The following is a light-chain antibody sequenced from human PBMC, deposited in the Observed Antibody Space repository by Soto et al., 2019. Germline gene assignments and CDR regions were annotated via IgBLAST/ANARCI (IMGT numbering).Light chain of an antibody. CDR2: EVT. CDR3: SSYAGSNNYV. Sequence: QSALTQPPSASGSPGQSVTISCTGTSSDVGGYNYVSWYQQHPGNAPKLMIYEVTKRASGVPDRFSGSKSGNTASLTVSGLHAEDEADYYCSSYAGSNNYVFGTGTKVTVL. CDR1: SSDVGGYNY. V-gene: IGLV2-8*01. J-gene: IGLJ1*01.